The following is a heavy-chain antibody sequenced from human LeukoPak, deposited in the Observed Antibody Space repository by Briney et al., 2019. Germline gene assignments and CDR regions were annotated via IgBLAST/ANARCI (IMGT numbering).Heavy chain of an antibody. CDR2: INHSGST. CDR1: GYSISSGYY. J-gene: IGHJ5*02. V-gene: IGHV4-38-2*02. D-gene: IGHD6-19*01. Sequence: SETLSLTCTVSGYSISSGYYWGWIRQPPGKGLEWIGSINHSGSTYYNPSLKSRVTISVDTSKNQFSLKLSSVTAADTAVYYCARGSSGWYRGYNWFDPWGQGTLVTVSS. CDR3: ARGSSGWYRGYNWFDP.